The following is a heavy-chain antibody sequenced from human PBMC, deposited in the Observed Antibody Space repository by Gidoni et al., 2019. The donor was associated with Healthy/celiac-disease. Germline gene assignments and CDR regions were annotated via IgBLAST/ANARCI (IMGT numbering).Heavy chain of an antibody. Sequence: EVQLVESVGGLVQPGGPLRLSCAASGFTFSSYRMHWVRQAPGKGLVWVSRINSDGSSTSYADSVKGRFTISRDNAKNTLYLQMNSLRAEDTAVYYCARTSGSYYDSQDIDYWGQGTLVTVSS. CDR2: INSDGSST. D-gene: IGHD1-26*01. CDR3: ARTSGSYYDSQDIDY. J-gene: IGHJ4*02. V-gene: IGHV3-74*01. CDR1: GFTFSSYR.